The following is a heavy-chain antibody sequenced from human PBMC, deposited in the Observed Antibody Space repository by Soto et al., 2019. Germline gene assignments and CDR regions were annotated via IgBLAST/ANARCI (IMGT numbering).Heavy chain of an antibody. D-gene: IGHD6-19*01. V-gene: IGHV3-33*08. J-gene: IGHJ3*02. Sequence: PGGSLRLSCAASGFTFSSYSMNWVRQAPGKGLEWVAVIWYDGSNKYYADSVKGRYTISRDDSKNTVYLQMNSLGAEDTAVYYCTRVSLIAVAAYDVFDIWGKGTSVTVSS. CDR1: GFTFSSYS. CDR3: TRVSLIAVAAYDVFDI. CDR2: IWYDGSNK.